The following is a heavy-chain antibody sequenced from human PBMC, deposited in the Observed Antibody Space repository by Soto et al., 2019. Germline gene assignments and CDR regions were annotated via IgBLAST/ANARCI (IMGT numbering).Heavy chain of an antibody. Sequence: GGSLRLSCAASGFTFSSYAMSWVRQAPGKXLEWVSAISGSGGSTYYADSVKGRFTISRDNSKNTLYLQMNSLRAEDTAVYYCAKDPVSYYYDSSGYYLSRGMDVWGQGTTVTVSS. V-gene: IGHV3-23*01. D-gene: IGHD3-22*01. CDR3: AKDPVSYYYDSSGYYLSRGMDV. J-gene: IGHJ6*02. CDR1: GFTFSSYA. CDR2: ISGSGGST.